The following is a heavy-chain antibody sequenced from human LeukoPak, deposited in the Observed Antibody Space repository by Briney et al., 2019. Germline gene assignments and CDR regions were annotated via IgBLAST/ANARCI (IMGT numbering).Heavy chain of an antibody. Sequence: SETLSLTCSVSGDSISSYYWSWIRQPPGKGLEWIGNMDYSGNTNYNPSLKSRVSISVDTAKNQFSLELSSVTAADTAVYYCARVLRGYSGYDLGLIQHWGQGTLVTVSS. CDR2: MDYSGNT. J-gene: IGHJ1*01. CDR1: GDSISSYY. CDR3: ARVLRGYSGYDLGLIQH. D-gene: IGHD5-12*01. V-gene: IGHV4-59*01.